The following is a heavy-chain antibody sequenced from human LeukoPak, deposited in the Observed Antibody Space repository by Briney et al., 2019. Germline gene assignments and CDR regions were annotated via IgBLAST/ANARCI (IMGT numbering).Heavy chain of an antibody. CDR1: GYTFTGYY. D-gene: IGHD3-16*01. Sequence: ASVKVSCKASGYTFTGYYMHWVRQAPGQGLEWMGWINANSGGTNSAQKFQGRVTMTRDTSISTAYMELSSLRSDDTAVYYCARDEGGNAFDIWGQGTMVTVSS. J-gene: IGHJ3*02. V-gene: IGHV1-2*02. CDR2: INANSGGT. CDR3: ARDEGGNAFDI.